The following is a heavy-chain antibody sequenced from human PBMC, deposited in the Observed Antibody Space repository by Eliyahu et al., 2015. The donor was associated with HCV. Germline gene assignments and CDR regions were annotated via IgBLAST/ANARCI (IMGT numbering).Heavy chain of an antibody. CDR3: TRGRWELPF. D-gene: IGHD1-26*01. Sequence: EVHLVESGGGLVQPGRSLRLSCTTSGFNFSDYALTWVRQAPGKGLXWVGCIRSERYGGTTEYAASVRDRFTISRDDSNSVVYLQMDSLEIGDTAVYYCTRGRWELPFWGQGAQVTVSS. V-gene: IGHV3-49*04. CDR1: GFNFSDYA. CDR2: IRSERYGGTT. J-gene: IGHJ4*02.